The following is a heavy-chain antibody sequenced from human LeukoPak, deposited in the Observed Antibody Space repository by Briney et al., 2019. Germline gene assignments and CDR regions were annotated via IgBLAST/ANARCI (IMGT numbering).Heavy chain of an antibody. CDR3: ARGDPHADL. J-gene: IGHJ5*02. CDR2: ITISGHTK. Sequence: GGSLRLSCAASGFDLSTFEMNWVRQAPGKGLEWIADITISGHTKNYADSVKGRFSISRDNARTSLYLQMHSLRVEDTGVYYCARGDPHADLWGQGTLVTVSS. V-gene: IGHV3-48*03. D-gene: IGHD5-24*01. CDR1: GFDLSTFE.